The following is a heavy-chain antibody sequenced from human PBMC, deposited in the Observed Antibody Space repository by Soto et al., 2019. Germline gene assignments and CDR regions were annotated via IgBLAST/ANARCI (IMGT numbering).Heavy chain of an antibody. D-gene: IGHD3-3*01. CDR2: IIPIFGTA. CDR3: ARGNRVLRFLEWPGGYGMDV. J-gene: IGHJ6*02. Sequence: SVKVSCKASGGTFSSYAISWVRQAPGQGLEWMGGIIPIFGTANYAQKFQGRVTITADESTSTAYMELSSLRSEDTAVYYCARGNRVLRFLEWPGGYGMDVWGQGTTVTVSS. V-gene: IGHV1-69*13. CDR1: GGTFSSYA.